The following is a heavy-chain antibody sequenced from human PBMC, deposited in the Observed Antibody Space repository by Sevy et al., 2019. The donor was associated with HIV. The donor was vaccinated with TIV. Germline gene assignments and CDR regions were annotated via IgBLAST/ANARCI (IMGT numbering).Heavy chain of an antibody. J-gene: IGHJ3*02. CDR1: GGSFSGYY. D-gene: IGHD1-20*01. CDR2: INHSGST. Sequence: SETLSLTCAVYGGSFSGYYWSWIRQPPGKGLEWIGEINHSGSTNYNPSLKSRVTISVDTSKNQFSLKLSSVTAADTDVYYCARSPPPHRATSPGGQIGITGDTRRNNAFDIWGQGTMVTVSS. V-gene: IGHV4-34*01. CDR3: ARSPPPHRATSPGGQIGITGDTRRNNAFDI.